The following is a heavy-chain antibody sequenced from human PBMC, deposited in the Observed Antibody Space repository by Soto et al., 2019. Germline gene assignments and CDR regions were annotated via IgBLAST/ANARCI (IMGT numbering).Heavy chain of an antibody. V-gene: IGHV4-39*01. J-gene: IGHJ5*02. CDR2: IYYSGST. Sequence: KTSETLSLTCTVSGGSISSSSYYWGWIRQPPGKGLEWIGSIYYSGSTHYNPSLKSRVTISVDTSKNQFSLKLSSVTAADTAVYYCARHEDCSSTSCYSRGGWFDPWGQGTLVTVSS. D-gene: IGHD2-2*01. CDR1: GGSISSSSYY. CDR3: ARHEDCSSTSCYSRGGWFDP.